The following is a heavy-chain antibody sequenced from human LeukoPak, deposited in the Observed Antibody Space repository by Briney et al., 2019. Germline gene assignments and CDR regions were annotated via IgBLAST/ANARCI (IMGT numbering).Heavy chain of an antibody. Sequence: SETLSLTCAVYGGSFSGYYWSWIRQPPGKGLEWIGEINHSGSTNYNPSLKSRVTISVDTSKNQFSLKLSSVTAADTAVYYCARRRRRLGELSLYRGPWFDPWGQGTLVTVSS. CDR3: ARRRRRLGELSLYRGPWFDP. V-gene: IGHV4-34*01. J-gene: IGHJ5*02. CDR2: INHSGST. CDR1: GGSFSGYY. D-gene: IGHD3-16*02.